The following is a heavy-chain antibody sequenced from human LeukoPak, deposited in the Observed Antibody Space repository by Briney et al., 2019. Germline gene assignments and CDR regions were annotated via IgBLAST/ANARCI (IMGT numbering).Heavy chain of an antibody. V-gene: IGHV1-2*02. D-gene: IGHD5-18*01. J-gene: IGHJ4*02. CDR1: GYTFTGYY. CDR3: ARDKGYSYGNHFDY. Sequence: ASVKVSCKASGYTFTGYYMHWVRQAPGQGLEWMGWINPNSGGTNYAQKFQGRVTMTRDTSISTAYMELSRLRSDDTAVYYCARDKGYSYGNHFDYWGQGTLVTVYS. CDR2: INPNSGGT.